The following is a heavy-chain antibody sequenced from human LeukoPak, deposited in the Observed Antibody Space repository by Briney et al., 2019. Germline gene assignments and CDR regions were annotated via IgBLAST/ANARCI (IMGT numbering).Heavy chain of an antibody. CDR1: GFTVSSND. D-gene: IGHD3-10*02. Sequence: GGSLRLSCAASGFTVSSNDMSWVRQAPGKGLECISVIYSGGSTDYADSVKGRFTISRDNAKNSLYLQMNSLRAEDTAVYYCAELGITMIGGVWGKGTTVTISS. CDR3: AELGITMIGGV. V-gene: IGHV3-53*01. CDR2: IYSGGST. J-gene: IGHJ6*04.